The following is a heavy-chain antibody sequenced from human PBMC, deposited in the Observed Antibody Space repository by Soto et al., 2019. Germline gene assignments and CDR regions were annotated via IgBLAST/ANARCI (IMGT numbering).Heavy chain of an antibody. J-gene: IGHJ4*02. CDR1: GFTFSGYG. CDR2: ISYDGSYK. V-gene: IGHV3-30*18. Sequence: QVQLVESGGGVVQPGRSLRLSCAASGFTFSGYGMHWVRQAPGKGLEWVAVISYDGSYKYYADSVKGRFTISRDNSKNSLYLQMNSLRAEDTAVYYCAKWAGGFDYWGQGTLVTVSS. CDR3: AKWAGGFDY.